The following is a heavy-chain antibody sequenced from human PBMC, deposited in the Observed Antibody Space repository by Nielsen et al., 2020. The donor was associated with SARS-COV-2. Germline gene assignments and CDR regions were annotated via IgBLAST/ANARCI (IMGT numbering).Heavy chain of an antibody. D-gene: IGHD2-8*01. Sequence: GGPLRLSCAASGFTFSSYAMHWVRQAPGKGLEWVAIISYDGSNKYYADSVKGRFTISRDNSKNTLYLQMNSLRPEDTAVYYCARDLLIPPRGWFDSWGQGTLVTVSS. J-gene: IGHJ5*01. CDR1: GFTFSSYA. CDR3: ARDLLIPPRGWFDS. V-gene: IGHV3-30-3*01. CDR2: ISYDGSNK.